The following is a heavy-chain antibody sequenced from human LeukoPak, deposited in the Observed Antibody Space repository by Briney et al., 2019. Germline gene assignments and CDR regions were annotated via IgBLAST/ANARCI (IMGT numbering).Heavy chain of an antibody. CDR3: AKAQYSSGWNFQH. Sequence: PGGSLRLSCAASGVTFSNIWMYWVRQAPGKGLEWVSAISGSGGSTYYADSVKGRFTISRDNSKNTLYLQMNSLRAEDTAVYYCAKAQYSSGWNFQHWGQGTLVTVSS. J-gene: IGHJ1*01. D-gene: IGHD6-19*01. CDR1: GVTFSNIW. CDR2: ISGSGGST. V-gene: IGHV3-23*01.